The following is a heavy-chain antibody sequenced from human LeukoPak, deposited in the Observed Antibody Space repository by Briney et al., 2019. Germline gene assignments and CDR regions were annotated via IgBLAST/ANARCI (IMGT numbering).Heavy chain of an antibody. D-gene: IGHD3-22*01. Sequence: SETLSLTCTVSGGSISSYYWSWIRQPPGKGLEWIGYIYYSGSTNYNPSLKSRVTISVDTSKNQFSLKLSSVTAADTAVYYCAMAYYYDSSGYYLWGRGTLVTVSS. CDR2: IYYSGST. J-gene: IGHJ4*02. V-gene: IGHV4-59*01. CDR1: GGSISSYY. CDR3: AMAYYYDSSGYYL.